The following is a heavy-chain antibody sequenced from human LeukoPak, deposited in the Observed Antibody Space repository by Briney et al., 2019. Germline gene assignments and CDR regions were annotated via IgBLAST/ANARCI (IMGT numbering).Heavy chain of an antibody. CDR2: IYHSGST. Sequence: SETLSLTCTVSGGSISSYYWSWIRQPPGKGLEWIGEIYHSGSTNYNPSLKSRVTISVDKSKNQFSLKLSSVTAADTAVYYCARDPGAFDIWGQGTMVTVSS. CDR3: ARDPGAFDI. J-gene: IGHJ3*02. V-gene: IGHV4-59*12. CDR1: GGSISSYY.